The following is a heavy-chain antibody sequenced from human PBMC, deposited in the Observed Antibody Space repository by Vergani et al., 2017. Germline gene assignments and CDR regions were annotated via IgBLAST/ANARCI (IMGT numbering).Heavy chain of an antibody. V-gene: IGHV4-59*01. Sequence: QVQLQESGPGLVKPSETLSLTCTVSGGSISSYYWSWIRQPPGKGLEWIGYIYYSGSTNYNPSLKSRVTISVDTSKNQLSLKLSSVTAAYTAVYYCARESVYDILTPSYMDVWGKGTTVTVSS. CDR2: IYYSGST. CDR3: ARESVYDILTPSYMDV. CDR1: GGSISSYY. J-gene: IGHJ6*03. D-gene: IGHD3-9*01.